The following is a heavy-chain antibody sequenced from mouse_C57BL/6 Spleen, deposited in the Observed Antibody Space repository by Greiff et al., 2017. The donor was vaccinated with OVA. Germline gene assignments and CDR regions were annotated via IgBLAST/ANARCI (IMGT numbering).Heavy chain of an antibody. CDR3: ARDDYDENYFDY. CDR2: ISYDGSN. Sequence: EVQLQQSGPGLVKPSQSLSLTCSVTGYSITSGYYWNWIRQFPGNKLEWKGYISYDGSNNYNPSLKNRISITRDTSKNQFFLKLNSVTTEDTATYYCARDDYDENYFDYWGQGTTLTVSS. CDR1: GYSITSGYY. J-gene: IGHJ2*01. D-gene: IGHD2-4*01. V-gene: IGHV3-6*01.